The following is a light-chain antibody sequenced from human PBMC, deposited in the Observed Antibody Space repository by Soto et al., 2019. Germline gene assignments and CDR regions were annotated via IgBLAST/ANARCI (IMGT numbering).Light chain of an antibody. CDR3: QQYNRFWGT. J-gene: IGKJ1*01. CDR2: DVS. Sequence: DIQMTQSPSNLSASVGDRVTITCRASQSMSNWLAWYQQKPGKAPKLLIYDVSNLESGVPSRFSGSGSGTEFTITISSLQPDDFATYYCQQYNRFWGTFGQGTKVEIK. CDR1: QSMSNW. V-gene: IGKV1-5*01.